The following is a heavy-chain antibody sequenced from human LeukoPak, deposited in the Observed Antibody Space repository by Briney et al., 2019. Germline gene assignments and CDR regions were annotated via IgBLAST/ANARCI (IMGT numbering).Heavy chain of an antibody. CDR3: ARDRLITREKAFDI. CDR2: INGDGSST. CDR1: GFTFSTYW. D-gene: IGHD3-22*01. V-gene: IGHV3-74*01. Sequence: GGSLRLSCVASGFTFSTYWMHWVRQAPGKGLVWVSRINGDGSSTTYADSVKGRFTISRDNARNTMYLQMNSLRGEDTAVYYCARDRLITREKAFDIWGQGTMVTVSS. J-gene: IGHJ3*02.